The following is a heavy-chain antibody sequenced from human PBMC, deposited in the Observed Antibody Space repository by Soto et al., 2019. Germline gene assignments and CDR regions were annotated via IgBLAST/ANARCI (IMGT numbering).Heavy chain of an antibody. CDR3: ARHEGWTGPDQ. CDR1: GASIGSGGW. CDR2: IFHDGNT. D-gene: IGHD2-8*02. Sequence: QVHLQESGPGLVKPSETLSLTCAVSGASIGSGGWWSWVRQPPGKGLEWIAEIFHDGNTNYRPSLKSRVTISVDKSLNQFSLNVYSLTAADTAVYYCARHEGWTGPDQWGQGNLVTVSA. J-gene: IGHJ4*02. V-gene: IGHV4-4*02.